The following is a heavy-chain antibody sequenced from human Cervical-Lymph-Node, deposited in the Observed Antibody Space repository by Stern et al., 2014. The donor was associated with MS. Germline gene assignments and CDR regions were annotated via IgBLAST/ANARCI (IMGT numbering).Heavy chain of an antibody. CDR1: GFTFADYA. D-gene: IGHD6-13*01. CDR3: AKGSVGIAAPRNFDY. Sequence: EVQLVESGGGLVQPGMSLRLSCAASGFTFADYAMHWVRQAPGKGLEWVSGMSWTSGSIGYADSVKGRFTISRDNAKNSLYLQMNSLRTKDTAFYYCAKGSVGIAAPRNFDYWGQGTLVTVSS. V-gene: IGHV3-9*01. CDR2: MSWTSGSI. J-gene: IGHJ4*02.